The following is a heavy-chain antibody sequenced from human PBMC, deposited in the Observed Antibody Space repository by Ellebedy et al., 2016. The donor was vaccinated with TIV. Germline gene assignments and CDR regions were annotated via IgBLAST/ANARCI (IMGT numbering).Heavy chain of an antibody. D-gene: IGHD3-10*01. V-gene: IGHV1-8*01. J-gene: IGHJ6*02. CDR2: MNPNSGNT. Sequence: ASVKVSXXASGYTFTSYDINWVRQATGQGLEWMGWMNPNSGNTGYAQKFQGRVTMTRNTSISTAYMELSSLRSEDTAVYYCATDRITMVRGVIATTRGMDVWGQGTTVTVSS. CDR1: GYTFTSYD. CDR3: ATDRITMVRGVIATTRGMDV.